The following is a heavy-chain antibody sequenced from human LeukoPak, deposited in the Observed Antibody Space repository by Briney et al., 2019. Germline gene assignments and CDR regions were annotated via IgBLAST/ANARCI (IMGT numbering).Heavy chain of an antibody. CDR1: GFTFSSYA. CDR2: ISYDGSNK. Sequence: GGSLRLSCAASGFTFSSYAMHWVRQAPGKGLEWVAVISYDGSNKYYADSVKGRFTISRDNSKNTLYLQMNSLRAEDTAVYYCARDSGSLPPYFGYWGQGTLVTVSS. V-gene: IGHV3-30-3*01. D-gene: IGHD1-26*01. J-gene: IGHJ4*02. CDR3: ARDSGSLPPYFGY.